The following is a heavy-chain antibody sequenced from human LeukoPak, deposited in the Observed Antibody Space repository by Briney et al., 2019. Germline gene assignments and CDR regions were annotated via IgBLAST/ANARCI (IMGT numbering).Heavy chain of an antibody. D-gene: IGHD2-21*02. V-gene: IGHV1-2*02. CDR3: ARPNGDYYNWFDP. J-gene: IGHJ5*02. Sequence: ASVKVSCKASGYTFTGYSIHWVRQAPGQGLEWMGCINPNSGDTNYPRKFQDRVTLSRDTSISTAYMELTDLRSDDTAMYYCARPNGDYYNWFDPWAREPWSPSPQ. CDR1: GYTFTGYS. CDR2: INPNSGDT.